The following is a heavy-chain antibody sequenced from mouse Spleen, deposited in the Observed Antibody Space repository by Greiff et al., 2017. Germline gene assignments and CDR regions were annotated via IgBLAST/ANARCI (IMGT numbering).Heavy chain of an antibody. V-gene: IGHV1-81*01. CDR2: IYPRSGNT. CDR1: GYTFTSYG. J-gene: IGHJ3*01. D-gene: IGHD4-1*01. Sequence: QVQLQQSGAELARPGASVKLSCKASGYTFTSYGISWVKQRPGQGLEWIGEIYPRSGNTYYNEKFKGKATLTADKSSSTAYMELRSLTSEDSAVYFCARKGTGTTGFAYWGQGTLVTVSA. CDR3: ARKGTGTTGFAY.